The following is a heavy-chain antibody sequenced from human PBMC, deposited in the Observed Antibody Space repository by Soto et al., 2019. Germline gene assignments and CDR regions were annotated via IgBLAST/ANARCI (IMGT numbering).Heavy chain of an antibody. CDR3: VRVGLNRNYDFDF. CDR1: GYTFNSYY. D-gene: IGHD3-16*01. J-gene: IGHJ4*02. CDR2: INPNSDVT. V-gene: IGHV1-2*02. Sequence: QVQLVQSGAEVKKPGALVKVSCKASGYTFNSYYIHWARQAPGQGLEWMGWINPNSDVTGYAQSFQGRVTRTRAMSMTTAYLDLTRLRSDDTAVYYCVRVGLNRNYDFDFWGQGTLIPVS.